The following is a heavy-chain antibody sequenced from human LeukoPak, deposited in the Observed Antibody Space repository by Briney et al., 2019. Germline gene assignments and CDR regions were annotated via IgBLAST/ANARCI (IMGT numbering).Heavy chain of an antibody. CDR1: GFTFSSYG. CDR2: ISYDGSNK. Sequence: GRSLRLSCAASGFTFSSYGMHWVRQAPGKGLEWVAVISYDGSNKYYADSVKGRFTISRDNSKNTLYLQMNSLRAEDTAVYYCAREDTAYYYYGMDVWGQGTTVTVSS. J-gene: IGHJ6*02. CDR3: AREDTAYYYYGMDV. D-gene: IGHD5-18*01. V-gene: IGHV3-30*03.